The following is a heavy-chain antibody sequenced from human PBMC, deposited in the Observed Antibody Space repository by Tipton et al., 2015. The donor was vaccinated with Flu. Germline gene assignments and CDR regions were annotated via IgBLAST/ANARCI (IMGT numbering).Heavy chain of an antibody. CDR3: ARGDSSGYYFDY. CDR2: MYHSGSS. V-gene: IGHV4-59*11. J-gene: IGHJ4*02. Sequence: TLSLTCTASYGSMTGHSWSWIRQPPGKGLEWIWYMYHSGSSNYNPSLKSRLTVSVDTSNFQSSLTLTSVTAADTAVYYCARGDSSGYYFDYWGQGILVTVSS. D-gene: IGHD3-22*01. CDR1: YGSMTGHS.